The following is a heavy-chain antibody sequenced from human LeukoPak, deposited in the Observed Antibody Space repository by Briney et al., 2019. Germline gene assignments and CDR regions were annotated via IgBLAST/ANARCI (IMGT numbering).Heavy chain of an antibody. J-gene: IGHJ5*02. CDR2: ISSSSSYI. V-gene: IGHV3-21*01. Sequence: GGSLRLSCAASGFTFSSYGMSWVRQAPGKGLEWVSSISSSSSYIYYADSVKGRFTISRDNAKNSLYLQLNSLRAEDTAVYYCARGYCSTTTCYFPWGQGTLVTVSS. CDR1: GFTFSSYG. CDR3: ARGYCSTTTCYFP. D-gene: IGHD2-2*01.